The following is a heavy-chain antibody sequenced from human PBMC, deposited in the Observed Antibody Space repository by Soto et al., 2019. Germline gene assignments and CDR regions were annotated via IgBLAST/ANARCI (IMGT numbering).Heavy chain of an antibody. Sequence: RASVNVSCKASGGTFSSYAISWVRPAPGQWLEGMGWITVNNGNTNYAQKFQGRVTITADESTSTAYMELSSLRSEDTAVYYCARDPFKELHEYYYYGMDVWGQGTTVTVSS. CDR1: GGTFSSYA. J-gene: IGHJ6*02. CDR2: ITVNNGNT. V-gene: IGHV1-69*01. D-gene: IGHD1-26*01. CDR3: ARDPFKELHEYYYYGMDV.